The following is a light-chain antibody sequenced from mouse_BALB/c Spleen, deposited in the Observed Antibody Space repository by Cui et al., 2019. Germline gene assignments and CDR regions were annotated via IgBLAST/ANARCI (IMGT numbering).Light chain of an antibody. Sequence: QILLTQSPAIMSASPGEKVTMTCSASSSVSYMHWYQQQPGSSPKPWIYDTSNLASGFPARFSGSGSGTSYSLIISSMEAEDAATYYCHQRSSYPYTFGGGTKLEIK. CDR3: HQRSSYPYT. J-gene: IGKJ2*01. V-gene: IGKV4-69*01. CDR2: DTS. CDR1: SSVSY.